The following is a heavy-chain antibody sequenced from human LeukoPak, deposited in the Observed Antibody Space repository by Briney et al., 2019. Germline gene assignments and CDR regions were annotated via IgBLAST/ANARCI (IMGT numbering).Heavy chain of an antibody. CDR2: INHSGST. J-gene: IGHJ5*02. Sequence: PGGSLRLSCIASGFIFSNHGMNWVRQTPGKGLEWIGEINHSGSTNYNPSLKSRVTISVDTSKNQFSLKLSSVTAADTAVYYCARRRGSSSWFLRGMNWFDPWGQGTLATVSS. CDR3: ARRRGSSSWFLRGMNWFDP. D-gene: IGHD6-13*01. CDR1: GFIFSNHG. V-gene: IGHV4-34*01.